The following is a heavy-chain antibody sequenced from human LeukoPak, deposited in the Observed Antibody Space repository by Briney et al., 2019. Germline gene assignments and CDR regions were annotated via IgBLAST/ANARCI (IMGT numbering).Heavy chain of an antibody. D-gene: IGHD2-21*02. CDR1: GYTFTSYG. V-gene: IGHV1-8*02. J-gene: IGHJ3*02. Sequence: ASVKVSCKASGYTFTSYGSSWVRQATGQGLEWMGWMNPNSGNTGYAQKFHGRVTMTRNTSISTAYMELSSLRSEDTAVYYCARGSMTDDDAFDIWGQGTMVTVSS. CDR3: ARGSMTDDDAFDI. CDR2: MNPNSGNT.